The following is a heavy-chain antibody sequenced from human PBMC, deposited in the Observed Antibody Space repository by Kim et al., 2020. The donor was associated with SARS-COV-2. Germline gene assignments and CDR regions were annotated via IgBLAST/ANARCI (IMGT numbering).Heavy chain of an antibody. D-gene: IGHD3-9*01. V-gene: IGHV1-24*01. CDR2: FDLEDGET. Sequence: ASVKVSCKGSGYTLTELSMHWVRQAPGKGLEWMGGFDLEDGETIYAQKFQGRVTMTEDTSTDTAYMELSSLRSEDTAVYYCATSSPLPYYDILTGTRWFDPWGKGTLVPVSS. CDR1: GYTLTELS. J-gene: IGHJ5*02. CDR3: ATSSPLPYYDILTGTRWFDP.